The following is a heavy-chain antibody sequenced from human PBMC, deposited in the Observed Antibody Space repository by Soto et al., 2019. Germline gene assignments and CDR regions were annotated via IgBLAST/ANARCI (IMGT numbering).Heavy chain of an antibody. Sequence: GGSLRLSCAASGFTFSSYAMSWVRQAPGKGLEWVSAISGSGGSTYYADSVKGRFTISRDNSKNTLYLQMNSLRAEDTAVYYCAKDLRDFWSGYYRDYYYYYYYMDVWGKGTTVTVSS. CDR3: AKDLRDFWSGYYRDYYYYYYYMDV. D-gene: IGHD3-3*01. J-gene: IGHJ6*03. CDR1: GFTFSSYA. V-gene: IGHV3-23*01. CDR2: ISGSGGST.